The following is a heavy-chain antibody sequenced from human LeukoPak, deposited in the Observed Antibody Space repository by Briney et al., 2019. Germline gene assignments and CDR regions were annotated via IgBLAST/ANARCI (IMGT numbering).Heavy chain of an antibody. Sequence: GGSLRLSCAASGLSVSSNYMSWVRQAPGKGLEWVSVIYSDGSTYYADSVKGRFTIYRDNSKNTLYLQMNSLRIEDAAVYSCVFFWGSGWFDPWGQGTLVTVSS. J-gene: IGHJ5*02. CDR3: VFFWGSGWFDP. CDR2: IYSDGST. D-gene: IGHD3-16*01. CDR1: GLSVSSNY. V-gene: IGHV3-66*02.